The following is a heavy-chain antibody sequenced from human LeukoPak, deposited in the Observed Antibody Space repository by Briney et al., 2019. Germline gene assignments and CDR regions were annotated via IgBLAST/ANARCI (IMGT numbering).Heavy chain of an antibody. Sequence: SQTLSLTCTVSGGSISSGGYYWSWIRQHPGKGLEWIGYIYYSGSTYYNPSLESRVTISVDTSKNQFSLKLSSVTAADTAVYYCARDILWWRPYYYYGMDVWGQGTTVTVSS. CDR2: IYYSGST. CDR3: ARDILWWRPYYYYGMDV. V-gene: IGHV4-31*03. J-gene: IGHJ6*02. D-gene: IGHD2-21*02. CDR1: GGSISSGGYY.